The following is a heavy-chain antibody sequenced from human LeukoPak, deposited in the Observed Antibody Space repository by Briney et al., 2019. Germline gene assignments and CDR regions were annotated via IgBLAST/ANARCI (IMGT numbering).Heavy chain of an antibody. V-gene: IGHV3-21*01. D-gene: IGHD6-19*01. CDR3: ARAREQWLVRGDYFDY. CDR2: ISSSSSYI. J-gene: IGHJ4*02. CDR1: GFTFSSYA. Sequence: GGSLRLSCAASGFTFSSYAMSWVRQAPGKGLEWVSSISSSSSYINYADSVKGRFTISRDNAKNSLYLQMNSLRAEDTAVYYCARAREQWLVRGDYFDYWGQGTLVTVSS.